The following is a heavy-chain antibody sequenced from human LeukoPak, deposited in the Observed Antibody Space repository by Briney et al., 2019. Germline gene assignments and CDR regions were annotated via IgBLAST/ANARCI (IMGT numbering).Heavy chain of an antibody. J-gene: IGHJ4*02. CDR1: GGSISSYY. V-gene: IGHV4-59*08. Sequence: SETLTLTCNVSGGSISSYYWSWIRQPPGKGLEWIGYIYYSGSTNYNPSLKSRVTISVDTPKNQFSLKLSSVTAADTAVYYCARQPHSRYSGYNFDYWGQGTLVTVSS. CDR2: IYYSGST. D-gene: IGHD5-12*01. CDR3: ARQPHSRYSGYNFDY.